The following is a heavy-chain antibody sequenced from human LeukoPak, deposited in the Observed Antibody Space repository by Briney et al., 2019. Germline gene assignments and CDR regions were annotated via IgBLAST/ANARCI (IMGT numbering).Heavy chain of an antibody. CDR3: AKMTKMNFYHYAMDV. D-gene: IGHD2/OR15-2a*01. CDR2: ISGSGGNT. Sequence: GGSLRLSCAASGFTFSDYSTSWVRQAPGKGLEWVSVISGSGGNTYYADSVKGRFTISRDNSENTLYLQMSSLRVEDTAVYYCAKMTKMNFYHYAMDVWGQGTTVTVSS. J-gene: IGHJ6*01. CDR1: GFTFSDYS. V-gene: IGHV3-23*01.